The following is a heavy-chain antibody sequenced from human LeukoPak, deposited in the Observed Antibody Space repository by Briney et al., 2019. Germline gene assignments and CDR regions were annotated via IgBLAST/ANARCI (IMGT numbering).Heavy chain of an antibody. CDR2: ISTTSDTI. V-gene: IGHV3-48*01. CDR3: ARDLYGDYFAY. Sequence: PGGSLRLSCAASGFTFSSYTMNWVRQAPGKGLEWVSYISTTSDTIYYADSVKGRFTISRDNAKNSLFPQMSSLRAEDTAVYYCARDLYGDYFAYWGQGTLVTVSS. D-gene: IGHD4-17*01. J-gene: IGHJ4*02. CDR1: GFTFSSYT.